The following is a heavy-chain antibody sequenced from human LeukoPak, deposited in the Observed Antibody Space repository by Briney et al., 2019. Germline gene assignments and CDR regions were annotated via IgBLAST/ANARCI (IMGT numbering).Heavy chain of an antibody. J-gene: IGHJ4*02. D-gene: IGHD6-13*01. CDR2: ISASGGST. V-gene: IGHV3-23*01. CDR3: AKGALAAAGSGFEY. Sequence: GGSLRLSCAASRFTVSNAWMSWVRQAPGKGLEWVSSISASGGSTYHADSVKGRFTISRDNSKNTVHLQMNSLRADDTALYYCAKGALAAAGSGFEYWGQGTLVTVFS. CDR1: RFTVSNAW.